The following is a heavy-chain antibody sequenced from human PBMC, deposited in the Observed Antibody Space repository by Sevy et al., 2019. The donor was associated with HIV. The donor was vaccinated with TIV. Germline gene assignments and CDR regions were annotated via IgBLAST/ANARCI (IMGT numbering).Heavy chain of an antibody. CDR2: ISSGSSYI. CDR1: GFTFSYYT. Sequence: GGSLRLSCAASGFTFSYYTMKWVRQAPGKGLEWVSSISSGSSYISYGESVKRRFTISRDNAKNSLFLQMNSLRAEDTAVYYCARSLDYYDSSGANDYWGQGTLVTVSS. J-gene: IGHJ4*02. CDR3: ARSLDYYDSSGANDY. V-gene: IGHV3-21*01. D-gene: IGHD3-22*01.